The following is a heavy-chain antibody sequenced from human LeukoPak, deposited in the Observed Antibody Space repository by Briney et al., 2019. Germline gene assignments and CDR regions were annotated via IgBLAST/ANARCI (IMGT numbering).Heavy chain of an antibody. CDR3: ARGLAVVTWRFVELWLDP. CDR2: MNPNSGNT. J-gene: IGHJ5*02. Sequence: ASVKVSCKASGYTFTSYDINWVRQATGQGLEWMGWMNPNSGNTGYAQKFRGRVTMTRNTSISTAYMELSSLRSEDTAVYYCARGLAVVTWRFVELWLDPWGQGTLVTVSS. CDR1: GYTFTSYD. D-gene: IGHD4-23*01. V-gene: IGHV1-8*01.